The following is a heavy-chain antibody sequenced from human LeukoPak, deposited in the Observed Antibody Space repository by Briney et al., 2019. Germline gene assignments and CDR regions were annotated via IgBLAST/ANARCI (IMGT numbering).Heavy chain of an antibody. CDR3: ARDLGYCSSTSCRVWFDP. V-gene: IGHV4-59*01. D-gene: IGHD2-2*01. CDR2: IYYSGST. CDR1: GGSISSYY. Sequence: SETLSLTCTVSGGSISSYYWSWIRQPPGKGLEWIGYIYYSGSTNYNPSLKSRVTISVDTAKNQFSLKLSSVTAADTAVYYCARDLGYCSSTSCRVWFDPWGQGTLVTVSS. J-gene: IGHJ5*02.